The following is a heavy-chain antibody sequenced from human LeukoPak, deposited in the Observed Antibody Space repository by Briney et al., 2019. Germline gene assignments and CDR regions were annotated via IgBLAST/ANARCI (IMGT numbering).Heavy chain of an antibody. D-gene: IGHD3-9*01. CDR1: GYTFTSYG. Sequence: VASVKVSCKASGYTFTSYGISWVRQAPGQGLEWMGWISAYNGNTNYAQKLQGRVTMTTDTSTSTVYMELRSLRSDDTAVYYCARDDILIANTYWGQGTLVTVSS. V-gene: IGHV1-18*01. CDR3: ARDDILIANTY. J-gene: IGHJ4*02. CDR2: ISAYNGNT.